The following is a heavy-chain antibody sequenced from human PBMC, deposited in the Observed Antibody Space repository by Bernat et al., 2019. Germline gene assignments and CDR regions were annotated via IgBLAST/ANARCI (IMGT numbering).Heavy chain of an antibody. CDR3: ARLKERWLQLRFFGYWYFDL. CDR1: GGSISSSSYY. CDR2: IYYSGST. D-gene: IGHD5-24*01. V-gene: IGHV4-39*01. J-gene: IGHJ2*01. Sequence: QVQLQQWGAGLLKPSETLSLTCTVSGGSISSSSYYWGWMRPPPGKWLEWIGSIYYSGSTYYNPALKSRVTISVDTSKNQFSLKLSSVTAADTAVYYCARLKERWLQLRFFGYWYFDLWGRGTLVTVSS.